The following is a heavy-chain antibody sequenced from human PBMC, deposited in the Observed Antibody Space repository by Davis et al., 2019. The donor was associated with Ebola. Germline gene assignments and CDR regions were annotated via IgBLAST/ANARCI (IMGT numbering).Heavy chain of an antibody. V-gene: IGHV3-7*03. J-gene: IGHJ4*02. D-gene: IGHD4-17*01. CDR2: IKQDGSEK. CDR3: AKEYDYGDYVGTFHY. Sequence: GESLKISCAASGFTFSSYAMHWVRPAPGKGLEWVANIKQDGSEKYYVDPVKGRFTIPRDNSKNTVYVQMNSLRAEDTAVYHCAKEYDYGDYVGTFHYWGQGTLVTVSS. CDR1: GFTFSSYA.